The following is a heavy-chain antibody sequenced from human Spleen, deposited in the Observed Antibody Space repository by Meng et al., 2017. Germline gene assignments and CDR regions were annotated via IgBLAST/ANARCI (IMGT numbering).Heavy chain of an antibody. V-gene: IGHV3-23*01. D-gene: IGHD3-22*01. J-gene: IGHJ4*02. Sequence: GESLKISCAASGFTVSSNYMTWVRQAPGKGLEWVSGIRGTGGRTFYADSVQGRFTISRDNSKNTLYLQMNSLRADDTAVYYCAKNYSDSSGSHWPLYFDCWGQGTLVTVSS. CDR2: IRGTGGRT. CDR1: GFTVSSNY. CDR3: AKNYSDSSGSHWPLYFDC.